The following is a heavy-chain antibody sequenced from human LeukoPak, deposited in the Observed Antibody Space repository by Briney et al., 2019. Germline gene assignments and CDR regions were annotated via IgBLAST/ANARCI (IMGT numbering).Heavy chain of an antibody. CDR1: GYTFTNYY. CDR2: ISAYNGNT. Sequence: ASVKVSCKASGYTFTNYYIHWVRQAPGQGLEWMGWISAYNGNTNYAQKLQGRVTMTTDTSTSTAYMELRSLRSDDTAVYYCARVSTGGQQPGFDPWGQGTLVTVSS. CDR3: ARVSTGGQQPGFDP. V-gene: IGHV1-18*04. D-gene: IGHD6-13*01. J-gene: IGHJ5*02.